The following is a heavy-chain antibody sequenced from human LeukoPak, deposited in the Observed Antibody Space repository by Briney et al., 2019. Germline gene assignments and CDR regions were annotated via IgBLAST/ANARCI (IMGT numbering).Heavy chain of an antibody. V-gene: IGHV5-51*01. CDR2: IYPGDSDT. CDR3: ARIAPPPEIVGATLDY. Sequence: GESLQISCQGSGYSFTSYWIGWVRQMPGKGLEWMGIIYPGDSDTRYSPSFQGQVTISADKSISTAYLQWSSLKASDTAMYYCARIAPPPEIVGATLDYWGQGTLVTVSS. D-gene: IGHD1-26*01. J-gene: IGHJ4*02. CDR1: GYSFTSYW.